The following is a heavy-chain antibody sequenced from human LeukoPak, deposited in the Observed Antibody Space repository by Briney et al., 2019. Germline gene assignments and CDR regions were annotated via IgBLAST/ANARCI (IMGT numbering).Heavy chain of an antibody. CDR3: ARDSSRFNRLDY. V-gene: IGHV4-31*03. Sequence: SETLSLTCTVSGGSLSRGAYYWTWIRPYPGKGLEWIGYIYYSGTTYYNPSLKGRITISVDTSKDQFSLRLSSVPAADTAVYYCARDSSRFNRLDYWGQGTLVSVSS. CDR1: GGSLSRGAYY. J-gene: IGHJ4*02. D-gene: IGHD2/OR15-2a*01. CDR2: IYYSGTT.